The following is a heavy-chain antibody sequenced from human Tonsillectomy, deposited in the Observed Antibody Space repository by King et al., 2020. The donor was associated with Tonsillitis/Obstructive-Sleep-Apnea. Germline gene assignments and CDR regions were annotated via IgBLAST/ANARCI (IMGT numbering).Heavy chain of an antibody. CDR1: GGSISSYY. D-gene: IGHD1-26*01. CDR2: IYHSGTA. CDR3: ARHVGLNYFDY. J-gene: IGHJ4*02. Sequence: VQLQESGPGLVKPSETLSLTCTVSGGSISSYYWSWIRQPPGKGLEWIGYIYHSGTANYNPYLQSRVTISIDTSRNQFSLNLRSVTAADTPVYYCARHVGLNYFDYWGQGILVTVSS. V-gene: IGHV4-59*08.